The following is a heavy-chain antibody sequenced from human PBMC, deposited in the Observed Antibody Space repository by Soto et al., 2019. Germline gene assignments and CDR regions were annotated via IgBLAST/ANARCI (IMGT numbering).Heavy chain of an antibody. V-gene: IGHV3-23*05. CDR2: IDNSGGIT. Sequence: EVQLLESGGGLVQPGGSLRLSCAASGFTFSTYAMSWVRQAPGKGLEWVSTIDNSGGITYYADSVKGRFTIAGDNSKNTVYLQMNSVRAEDAALYYCAKGGYNYGFLFDCWGQGTLVTVSS. CDR1: GFTFSTYA. D-gene: IGHD5-18*01. J-gene: IGHJ4*02. CDR3: AKGGYNYGFLFDC.